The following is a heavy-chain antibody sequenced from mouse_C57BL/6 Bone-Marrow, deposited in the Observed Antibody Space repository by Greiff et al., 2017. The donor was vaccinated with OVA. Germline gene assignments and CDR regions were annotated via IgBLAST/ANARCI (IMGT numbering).Heavy chain of an antibody. CDR3: ARRLCRYYFDY. CDR1: GYTFTDYY. J-gene: IGHJ2*01. V-gene: IGHV1-26*01. CDR2: INPNNGGT. Sequence: EVQLQQSGPELVKPGASVKISCKASGYTFTDYYMNWVKQSHGKSLEWIGDINPNNGGTSYNQKFKGTATLTVDKSSSTAYMELRSLTSEDSAVYYCARRLCRYYFDYWGQGTTLTVSS. D-gene: IGHD1-1*02.